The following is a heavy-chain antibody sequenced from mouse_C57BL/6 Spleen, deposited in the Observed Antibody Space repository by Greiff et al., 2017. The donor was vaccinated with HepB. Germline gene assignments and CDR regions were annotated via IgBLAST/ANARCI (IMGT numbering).Heavy chain of an antibody. CDR2: ISSGGDYI. D-gene: IGHD2-4*01. Sequence: EVMLVESGEGLVKPGGSLKLSCAASGFTFSSYAMSWVRQTPEKRLEWVAYISSGGDYIYYADTVQGRFTIYRDNARNTLYLQMSTLKSEDTAMYYGTMDRGNDYGFAYWGQGTLVTGSA. V-gene: IGHV5-9-1*02. J-gene: IGHJ3*01. CDR3: TMDRGNDYGFAY. CDR1: GFTFSSYA.